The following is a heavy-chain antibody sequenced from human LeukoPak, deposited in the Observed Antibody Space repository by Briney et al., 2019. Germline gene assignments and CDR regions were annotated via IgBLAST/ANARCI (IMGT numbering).Heavy chain of an antibody. D-gene: IGHD3-10*01. J-gene: IGHJ3*02. Sequence: PSETLSLTCTVSGYSISSGYYWGWIRQPPGKGLEWIGNIFYSGSTYYGPSLKSRLTISLDTSRNQFSLKLNSVTAADTAVYYCAKANGYGLIDIWGQGKMVTVSS. V-gene: IGHV4-38-2*02. CDR3: AKANGYGLIDI. CDR2: IFYSGST. CDR1: GYSISSGYY.